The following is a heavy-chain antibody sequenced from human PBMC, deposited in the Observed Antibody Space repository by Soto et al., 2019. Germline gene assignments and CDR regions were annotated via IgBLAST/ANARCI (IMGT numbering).Heavy chain of an antibody. Sequence: SETLSLTCTVSGGSVSSGSYYWSWIRQPPGKGLEWIGYIYYSGSTNYNPSLKSRVTISVDTSKNQFSLKLSSVTAADTAVYYCARNNPDDYGDPFDYWGQGTLVTVSS. CDR2: IYYSGST. V-gene: IGHV4-61*01. J-gene: IGHJ4*02. CDR1: GGSVSSGSYY. D-gene: IGHD4-17*01. CDR3: ARNNPDDYGDPFDY.